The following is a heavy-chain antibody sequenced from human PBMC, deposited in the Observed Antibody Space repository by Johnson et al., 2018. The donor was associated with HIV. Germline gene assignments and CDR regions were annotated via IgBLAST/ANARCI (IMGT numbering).Heavy chain of an antibody. D-gene: IGHD3-3*01. J-gene: IGHJ3*02. CDR3: AKDRLQYYNFWSGYLGDAFDI. CDR1: GFTFSSYG. V-gene: IGHV3-30*02. Sequence: QVQLVESGGGVVQPGGSLRLSCAASGFTFSSYGMHWVRQAPGKGLEWVAFIRYDGSNKYYADSVKGRFTISRDNSKTPLYLQMTSLRAEDTALYYCAKDRLQYYNFWSGYLGDAFDIWGQGTMVTVSS. CDR2: IRYDGSNK.